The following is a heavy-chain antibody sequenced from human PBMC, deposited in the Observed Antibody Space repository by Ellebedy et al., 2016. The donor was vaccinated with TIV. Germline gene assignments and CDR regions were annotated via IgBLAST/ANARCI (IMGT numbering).Heavy chain of an antibody. CDR2: IYSAGNT. D-gene: IGHD1-26*01. CDR3: TRVDLGLAFHY. Sequence: GESPKISCAVSGFTISSNYMSWVRQAPGKGLEWVSIIYSAGNTYYAGSAKGRFTISRDTSNNTLYLQMNSLRGEDTAVYYCTRVDLGLAFHYWGRGALVTVSS. J-gene: IGHJ4*02. CDR1: GFTISSNY. V-gene: IGHV3-53*01.